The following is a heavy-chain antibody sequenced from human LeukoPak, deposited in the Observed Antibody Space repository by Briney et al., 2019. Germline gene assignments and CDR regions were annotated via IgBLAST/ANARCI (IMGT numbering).Heavy chain of an antibody. D-gene: IGHD3-3*01. CDR1: GGSISSGDYY. J-gene: IGHJ4*02. CDR3: ARDLRGEDYDFWSGYLN. CDR2: IYYSGST. Sequence: PSETLSLTCTVSGGSISSGDYYWSWIRQPPGKGLEWIGYIYYSGSTYYNPSLKSRVTISVDTSKNQFSLKLSSVTTADTAVYYCARDLRGEDYDFWSGYLNWGQGTLVTVSS. V-gene: IGHV4-30-4*08.